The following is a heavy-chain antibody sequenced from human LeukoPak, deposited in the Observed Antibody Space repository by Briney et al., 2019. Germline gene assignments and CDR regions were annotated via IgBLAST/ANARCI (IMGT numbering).Heavy chain of an antibody. CDR1: GFTFSNYE. Sequence: GGSLRLSCAASGFTFSNYEMNWVRQAPGKGLDWVSYITGSGSTIYYADSVRGRFTISRDNAKNSLYLQMNSLGAEDTAVYYCARAYCTSTSCHYGMDVWGQGTTVTVSS. V-gene: IGHV3-48*03. CDR3: ARAYCTSTSCHYGMDV. CDR2: ITGSGSTI. D-gene: IGHD2-2*01. J-gene: IGHJ6*02.